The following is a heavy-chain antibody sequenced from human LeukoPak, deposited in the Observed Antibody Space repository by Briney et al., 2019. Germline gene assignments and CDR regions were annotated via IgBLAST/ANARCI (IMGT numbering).Heavy chain of an antibody. D-gene: IGHD1-14*01. CDR1: GSTFSSYA. J-gene: IGHJ4*02. Sequence: GGSLRLSCAASGSTFSSYAMSWVRQAPGKGLGWVSAISGSGGSTYYADSVKGRLTISRDNSKNTLYLQMNSLRAEDTAVYYCAKSGKTEGYFDYWGQGTLVTVSS. V-gene: IGHV3-23*01. CDR3: AKSGKTEGYFDY. CDR2: ISGSGGST.